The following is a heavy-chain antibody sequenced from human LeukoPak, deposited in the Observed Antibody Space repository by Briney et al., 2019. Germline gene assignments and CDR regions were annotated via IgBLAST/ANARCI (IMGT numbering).Heavy chain of an antibody. V-gene: IGHV1-2*06. CDR1: GYTFTGYY. J-gene: IGHJ4*02. CDR2: SNPNSGGT. Sequence: ASVKVSCKSSGYTFTGYYIHWVRQAPGRGIDWMGRSNPNSGGTNYAQKFQGRVTMTRDTSISTAYMELSRLRSDDTAVYFCAREYCTSTSCYQYFDYWGQGALVTVSS. CDR3: AREYCTSTSCYQYFDY. D-gene: IGHD2-2*01.